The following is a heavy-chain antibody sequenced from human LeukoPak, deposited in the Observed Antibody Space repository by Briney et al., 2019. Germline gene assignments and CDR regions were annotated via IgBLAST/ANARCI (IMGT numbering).Heavy chain of an antibody. D-gene: IGHD2-15*01. V-gene: IGHV3-48*01. J-gene: IGHJ5*02. Sequence: PGGSLRLSCAASGFTFSSYSMNWVRQAPGKGLEWVSYISSSSSTNYYADSVKGRFTISRDNAKNSLYLQMNSLRAEDTAVYYCARDLICSGGSCYRPSWFDPWGQGTLVTVSS. CDR1: GFTFSSYS. CDR3: ARDLICSGGSCYRPSWFDP. CDR2: ISSSSSTN.